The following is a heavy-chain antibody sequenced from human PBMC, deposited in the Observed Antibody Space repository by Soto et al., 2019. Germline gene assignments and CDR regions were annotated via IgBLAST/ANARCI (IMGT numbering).Heavy chain of an antibody. CDR2: INAGNGNT. D-gene: IGHD6-6*01. Sequence: GASVKVSCKASGYTFTSYAMHWVRQAPGQRLEWMGWINAGNGNTKYSQKFQGRVTITRDTSASTAYMELSSLRSEDTAVYYCARDRAYSSSLGDYNWFDPWGQGTLVTVSS. CDR3: ARDRAYSSSLGDYNWFDP. CDR1: GYTFTSYA. J-gene: IGHJ5*02. V-gene: IGHV1-3*01.